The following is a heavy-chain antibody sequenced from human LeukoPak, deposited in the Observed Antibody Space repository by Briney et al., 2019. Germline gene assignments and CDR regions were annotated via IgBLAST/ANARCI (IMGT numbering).Heavy chain of an antibody. CDR3: AGCVTHYYYMDV. J-gene: IGHJ6*03. CDR1: GGTFSSYA. V-gene: IGHV1-69*05. D-gene: IGHD2-21*02. CDR2: IIPIFGAA. Sequence: SVKVSCKASGGTFSSYAISWVRQAPGQGLEWMGGIIPIFGAANYAQKFQGRVTITTDESTSTAYMELSSLRSEDTAVYYCAGCVTHYYYMDVWGKGTTVTVSS.